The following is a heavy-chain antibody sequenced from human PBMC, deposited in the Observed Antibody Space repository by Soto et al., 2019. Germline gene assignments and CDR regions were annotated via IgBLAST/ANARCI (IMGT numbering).Heavy chain of an antibody. J-gene: IGHJ4*02. CDR3: AREYCSGGSCYSGPLDY. Sequence: QVQLVQSGAEVKKPGSSVKVSCKAPGGTFSSYAISWVRQAPGQGLEWMGGIIPIFGTANYAQKFQGRATITADESTSTAYMELSSLRSEDTAVYYCAREYCSGGSCYSGPLDYWGQGTLVTVSS. V-gene: IGHV1-69*01. CDR1: GGTFSSYA. D-gene: IGHD2-15*01. CDR2: IIPIFGTA.